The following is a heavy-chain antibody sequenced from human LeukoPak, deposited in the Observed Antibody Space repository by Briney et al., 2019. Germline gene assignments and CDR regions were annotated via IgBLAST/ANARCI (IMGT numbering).Heavy chain of an antibody. CDR3: ARLPRGYSGYGRFDY. J-gene: IGHJ4*02. CDR1: GGSFSGYY. Sequence: SETLSLTCAVYGGSFSGYYWSWIRQPPGKGLEWIGEINHSGSTNYNPSLKSRVTISVDTSKNQFSLKLSSVTAADTAVYYCARLPRGYSGYGRFDYWGQGTLVTVSS. D-gene: IGHD5-12*01. CDR2: INHSGST. V-gene: IGHV4-34*01.